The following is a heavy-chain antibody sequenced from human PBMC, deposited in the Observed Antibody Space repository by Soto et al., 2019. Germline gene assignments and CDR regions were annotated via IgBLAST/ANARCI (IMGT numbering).Heavy chain of an antibody. CDR1: GFSLSTSGMG. Sequence: SGPTLVNPTQTLTLTCTFSGFSLSTSGMGVGWIRQPPGKALEWLAVIYWNDDKHYSPSLKSRLTITKDTSKNQVVLTMTNMDPVDTGTYYCANSLPTYNHFWSGYYTPGYDIWGQGTMVTV. CDR3: ANSLPTYNHFWSGYYTPGYDI. CDR2: IYWNDDK. V-gene: IGHV2-5*01. J-gene: IGHJ3*02. D-gene: IGHD3-3*01.